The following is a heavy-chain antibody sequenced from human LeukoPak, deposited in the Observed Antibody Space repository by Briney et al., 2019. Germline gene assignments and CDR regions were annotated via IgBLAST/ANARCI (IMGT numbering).Heavy chain of an antibody. CDR1: GFTFSSYW. CDR3: AREERKLWDTAMVIIYYYYYMDV. CDR2: IKQDGSEK. J-gene: IGHJ6*03. D-gene: IGHD5-18*01. V-gene: IGHV3-7*01. Sequence: GGSLRLSCAASGFTFSSYWMSWVRQAPGKGLEWVANIKQDGSEKYYVDSVKGRFTISRDNAKNSLYLQMNSLRAEDTAVYYCAREERKLWDTAMVIIYYYYYMDVWGKGTTVTVSS.